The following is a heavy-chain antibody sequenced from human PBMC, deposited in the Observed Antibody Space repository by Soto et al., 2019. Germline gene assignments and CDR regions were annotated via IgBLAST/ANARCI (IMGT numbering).Heavy chain of an antibody. D-gene: IGHD3-22*01. CDR1: GGSISSGDYY. CDR2: IYYSGST. CDR3: ARFYDSSGLPDY. V-gene: IGHV4-30-4*01. J-gene: IGHJ4*02. Sequence: PSETLSLTCTVSGGSISSGDYYWSWIRQPPGKGLEWIGYIYYSGSTYYNPSLKSRVTISVDTSKNQFSLKLSSVTAADTAVYYCARFYDSSGLPDYWGQGTLVTVS.